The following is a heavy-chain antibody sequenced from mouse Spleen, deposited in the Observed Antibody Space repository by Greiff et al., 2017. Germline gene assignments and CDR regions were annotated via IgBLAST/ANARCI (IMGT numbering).Heavy chain of an antibody. CDR2: IHPNSGST. CDR1: GYTFTSYW. D-gene: IGHD2-3*01. Sequence: VQLQQPGAELVKPGASVKLSCKASGYTFTSYWMHWVKQRPGQGLEWIGMIHPNSGSTNYNEKFKSKATLTVDKSSSTAYMQLSSLTSEDSAVYYCARSAYDGYPYAMDYWGQGTSVTVSS. J-gene: IGHJ4*01. CDR3: ARSAYDGYPYAMDY. V-gene: IGHV1-64*01.